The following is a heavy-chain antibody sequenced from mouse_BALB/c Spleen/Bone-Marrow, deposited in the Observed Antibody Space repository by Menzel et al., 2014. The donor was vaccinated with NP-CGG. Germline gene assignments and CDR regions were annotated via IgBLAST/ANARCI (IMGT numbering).Heavy chain of an antibody. Sequence: VQLKQSGPGLVKPSQSLSLTCTVTGYSITSDYAWNWIRQFPGNKLEWMGYISYSGSTTYNPSLKSRISITRDTSKNQFFLQSNSVTTEDTATYYCARKRYDYDEDYFDYWGQGTTITVSS. CDR3: ARKRYDYDEDYFDY. CDR2: ISYSGST. V-gene: IGHV3-2*02. CDR1: GYSITSDYA. D-gene: IGHD2-4*01. J-gene: IGHJ2*01.